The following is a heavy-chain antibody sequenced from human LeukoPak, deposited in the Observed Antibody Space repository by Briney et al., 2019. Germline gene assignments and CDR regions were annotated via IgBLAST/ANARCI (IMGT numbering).Heavy chain of an antibody. J-gene: IGHJ4*02. D-gene: IGHD6-19*01. CDR2: IYYSGST. CDR3: ARMVRIYSSDRYFDY. CDR1: GGSISSYY. V-gene: IGHV4-59*01. Sequence: SETLSLTCTVSGGSISSYYWSWIRQPPGKGLEWIGYIYYSGSTNYNPSLKSRVTISVDTSKNQFSLKLSSVTAADTAVYYCARMVRIYSSDRYFDYWGQGTLVTVSS.